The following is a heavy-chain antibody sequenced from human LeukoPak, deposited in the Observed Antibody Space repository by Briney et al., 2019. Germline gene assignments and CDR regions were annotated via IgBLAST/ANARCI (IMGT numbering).Heavy chain of an antibody. J-gene: IGHJ4*02. D-gene: IGHD5-12*01. CDR1: GXTFSNYA. CDR3: AKATSRSGYEFDS. Sequence: PGGSLRLSCAASGXTFSNYAMSWVRRAPGKGLEWVSTISNGGKTTYYADSVKGRFTISRDNSKNTLSLQMYSLRDEDTAVYYCAKATSRSGYEFDSWGQGTLVTVSS. V-gene: IGHV3-23*01. CDR2: ISNGGKTT.